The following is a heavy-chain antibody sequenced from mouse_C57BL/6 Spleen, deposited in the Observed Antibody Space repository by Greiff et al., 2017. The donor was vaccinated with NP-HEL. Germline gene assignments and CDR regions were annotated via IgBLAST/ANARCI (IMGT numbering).Heavy chain of an antibody. V-gene: IGHV1-69*01. D-gene: IGHD2-2*01. J-gene: IGHJ3*01. CDR2: IDPSDSYT. CDR1: GYTFTSYW. CDR3: ARWFSGGVRGFAY. Sequence: QVQLQQPGAELVMPGASVKLSCKASGYTFTSYWMHWVKQRPGQGLEWIGEIDPSDSYTNYNQKFKGKSTLTVDKSSSTAYMQLSSLTSEDSAVYYCARWFSGGVRGFAYWGQGTLVTVSA.